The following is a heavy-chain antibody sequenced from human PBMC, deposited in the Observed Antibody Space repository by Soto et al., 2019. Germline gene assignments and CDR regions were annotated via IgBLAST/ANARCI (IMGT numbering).Heavy chain of an antibody. J-gene: IGHJ6*02. CDR3: AREIAIEQSGRGWKPYCYYGMDV. CDR1: GFTVSSNY. CDR2: IYSGGST. V-gene: IGHV3-53*01. D-gene: IGHD6-19*01. Sequence: GGSLRLSCAASGFTVSSNYMSWVRQAPGKGLEWVSVIYSGGSTYYADSVKGRFTISRDNSKNTLYLQMNSLRAEDTAVYYCAREIAIEQSGRGWKPYCYYGMDVGGQETTVTVSS.